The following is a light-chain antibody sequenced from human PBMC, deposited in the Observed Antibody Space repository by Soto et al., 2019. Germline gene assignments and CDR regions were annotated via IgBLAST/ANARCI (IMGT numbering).Light chain of an antibody. J-gene: IGLJ2*01. V-gene: IGLV2-14*01. CDR1: RSDVGGYNY. Sequence: QSALTQPASVSGSPGQSITISCTGTRSDVGGYNYVSWYQQHPGKAPKLMIYEVVNRPSGVSYRFSGSKSGNTASLTISGLQAEDEADYYCSSYTSSSTVVFGGGTKLTVL. CDR2: EVV. CDR3: SSYTSSSTVV.